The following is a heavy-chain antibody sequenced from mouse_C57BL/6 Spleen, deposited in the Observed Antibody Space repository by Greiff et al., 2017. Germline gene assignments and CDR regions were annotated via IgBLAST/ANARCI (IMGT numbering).Heavy chain of an antibody. D-gene: IGHD2-1*01. CDR2: ILPGSGST. CDR3: AGRRLYGNSPCAMDV. CDR1: GYTFTGYW. Sequence: VQLQQSGAELMKPGASVKLSCKATGYTFTGYWIEWVKQRPGHGLEWIGEILPGSGSTNYNEQFKGKATFTADKSSNTAYMQLSSLTTEDSAVYYCAGRRLYGNSPCAMDVWGQGTSVTVSS. V-gene: IGHV1-9*01. J-gene: IGHJ4*01.